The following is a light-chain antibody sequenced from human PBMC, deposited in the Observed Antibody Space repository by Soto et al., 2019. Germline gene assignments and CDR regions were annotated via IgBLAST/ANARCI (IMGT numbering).Light chain of an antibody. CDR3: SSYTTTNSLWV. CDR1: MRDVGAYNL. Sequence: QSALTQPASVSGSAGQSITISCSGTMRDVGAYNLVSWYQQHPGTAPKLIISEVSDRPSGVSNRFSGSKSGNTASLTISGLQAEDEADYFCSSYTTTNSLWVFGGGTKLTVL. V-gene: IGLV2-14*01. CDR2: EVS. J-gene: IGLJ3*02.